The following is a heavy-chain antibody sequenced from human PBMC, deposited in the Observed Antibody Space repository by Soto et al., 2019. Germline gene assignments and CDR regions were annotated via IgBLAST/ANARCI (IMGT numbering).Heavy chain of an antibody. CDR3: AKDISGWVRWLFDY. Sequence: GGSLRLSCAASGFTFDDYAMHWVRQAPGKGLEWVSGISWNSGSIGYADSVKGRFTISRDNAKNSLYLQMNSLRAEDTALYYCAKDISGWVRWLFDYWGQGTLVTVSS. CDR2: ISWNSGSI. V-gene: IGHV3-9*01. CDR1: GFTFDDYA. D-gene: IGHD6-19*01. J-gene: IGHJ4*02.